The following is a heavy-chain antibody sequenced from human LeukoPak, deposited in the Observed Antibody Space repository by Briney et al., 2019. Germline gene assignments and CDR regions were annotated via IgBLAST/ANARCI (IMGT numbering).Heavy chain of an antibody. J-gene: IGHJ4*02. CDR2: IYHSGST. V-gene: IGHV4-38-2*02. CDR3: ARVDTVTHGWVYYFDY. D-gene: IGHD4-11*01. Sequence: SETLSLTCSVSGYSITSGYYWGWIRQPPGKGLQWIGSIYHSGSTYYNLPLKSRVTISVDTSKNQFSLKLSSVTAADTAMYYCARVDTVTHGWVYYFDYWGQGTLVTVSS. CDR1: GYSITSGYY.